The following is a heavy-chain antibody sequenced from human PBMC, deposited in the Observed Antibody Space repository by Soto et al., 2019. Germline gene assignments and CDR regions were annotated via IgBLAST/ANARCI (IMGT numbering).Heavy chain of an antibody. CDR2: ISYRGSD. V-gene: IGHV4-31*03. CDR1: GGSISSGRYY. CDR3: AATCRGGACDGRAWFDA. J-gene: IGHJ5*02. D-gene: IGHD2-21*01. Sequence: QVQLQESGPGLVKPSQTLSLTCTVSGGSISSGRYYWSWVRQRPGEGLEWIGYISYRGSDYYNPSLKSRVSISVDTSKNQFSLKVSSVTAADTAVYYCAATCRGGACDGRAWFDAWGQGTLVTVAS.